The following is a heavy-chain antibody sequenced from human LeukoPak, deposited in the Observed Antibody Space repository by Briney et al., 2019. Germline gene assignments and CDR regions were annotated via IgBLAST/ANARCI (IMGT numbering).Heavy chain of an antibody. Sequence: GGSLRLSCAASGFTFSDYYISWIRQAPGKGLEWVSYISSSSSYTNYADSVKGRFTISRDNAKNSLYLQMNSLRAEDTAVYYCARQGSRNYFDYWGQGTLVTVSS. J-gene: IGHJ4*02. D-gene: IGHD2-2*01. CDR3: ARQGSRNYFDY. CDR1: GFTFSDYY. CDR2: ISSSSSYT. V-gene: IGHV3-11*03.